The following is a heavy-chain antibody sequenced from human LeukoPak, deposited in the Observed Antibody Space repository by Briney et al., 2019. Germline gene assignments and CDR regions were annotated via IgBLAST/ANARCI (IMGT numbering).Heavy chain of an antibody. CDR3: ARDMYGDWIDY. J-gene: IGHJ4*02. Sequence: ASVKVSCKASGYTVTSYGISWVRLAPGQGLEWMGWISAYNGNTNYAQKFQGRVTMTTDTSTSTAYMELRSLRSDDTAGYYCARDMYGDWIDYWGQGTLVTVSS. V-gene: IGHV1-18*01. CDR2: ISAYNGNT. CDR1: GYTVTSYG. D-gene: IGHD4-17*01.